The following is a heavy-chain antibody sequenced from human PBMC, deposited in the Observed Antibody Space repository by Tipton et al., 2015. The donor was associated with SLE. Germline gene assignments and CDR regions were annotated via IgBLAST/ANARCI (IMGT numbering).Heavy chain of an antibody. D-gene: IGHD3-3*01. Sequence: QLVQSGAEVKKPGASVKVSCKASGYTFTGYYLHWVRQAPGQGLEWMGWINVNSGDTNYAQKFQGTITMTRDTSISTAYMELSRLSSDDTAVYYCARGRSAFEGNYLDYWGQGTLVTVSS. CDR1: GYTFTGYY. V-gene: IGHV1-2*02. J-gene: IGHJ4*02. CDR2: INVNSGDT. CDR3: ARGRSAFEGNYLDY.